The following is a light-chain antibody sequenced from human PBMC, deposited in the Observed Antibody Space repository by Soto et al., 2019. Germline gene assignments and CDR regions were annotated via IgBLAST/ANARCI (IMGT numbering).Light chain of an antibody. CDR1: ETIRNL. CDR2: DAF. Sequence: TQSPATLSFSLVERATISCRASETIRNLLAWYQQRPGQAPRLLIYDAFSMAPGIPARFSGGGSGTDFTLTISSLQPDDFGVYYCQQRHNYPVAFGQGTRLEIK. V-gene: IGKV3-11*01. J-gene: IGKJ5*01. CDR3: QQRHNYPVA.